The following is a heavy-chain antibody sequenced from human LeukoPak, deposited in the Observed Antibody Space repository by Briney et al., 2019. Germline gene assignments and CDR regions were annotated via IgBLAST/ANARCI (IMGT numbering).Heavy chain of an antibody. CDR1: GFTFSSYS. J-gene: IGHJ6*01. CDR3: ARDGYCSSTSCLDYYYGMDV. V-gene: IGHV3-21*01. Sequence: PGGSLRLSCAASGFTFSSYSMNWVRQAPGKGLEWVSSISSSSSYIYYADSVKGRFIISRDNAKNSLYLQMNSLRAEDTAVYYCARDGYCSSTSCLDYYYGMDVWGKGPRSPSPQ. CDR2: ISSSSSYI. D-gene: IGHD2-2*03.